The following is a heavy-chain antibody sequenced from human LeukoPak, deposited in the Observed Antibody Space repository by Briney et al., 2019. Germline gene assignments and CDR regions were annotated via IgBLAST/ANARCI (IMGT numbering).Heavy chain of an antibody. J-gene: IGHJ4*02. CDR1: GFTFGTYA. D-gene: IGHD3-10*01. Sequence: GGSLRLSCAASGFTFGTYAMSWVPQAPGKILEGVSAITDTGGDTYSADSVKGRFIISRDNSKNTLYLQMNSLRAEGTAVYYCAKGSSGSRPYYFDYWGQGTLVTVSS. V-gene: IGHV3-23*01. CDR3: AKGSSGSRPYYFDY. CDR2: ITDTGGDT.